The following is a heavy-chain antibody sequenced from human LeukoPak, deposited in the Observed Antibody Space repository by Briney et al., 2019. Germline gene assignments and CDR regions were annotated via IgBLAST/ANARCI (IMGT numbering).Heavy chain of an antibody. J-gene: IGHJ4*02. D-gene: IGHD2-15*01. V-gene: IGHV3-30-3*01. Sequence: GGSLRLSCAASGFTFSSYAMHWVRQAPGKGLEWVAVISYDGSNKYYADSVKGRFTISRDNSKNTLYLQMNSLRAEDTAVHYCARDGGRYWGQGTLVTVSS. CDR1: GFTFSSYA. CDR3: ARDGGRY. CDR2: ISYDGSNK.